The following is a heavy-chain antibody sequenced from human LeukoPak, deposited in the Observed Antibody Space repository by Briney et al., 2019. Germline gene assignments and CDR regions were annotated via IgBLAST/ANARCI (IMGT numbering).Heavy chain of an antibody. CDR2: IHYSGST. J-gene: IGHJ3*02. D-gene: IGHD2-21*01. CDR3: ARVNVVSLDAFDI. Sequence: SETLSLTCTVSGGSISSSSLYWGWIRQPPGKGLECIGSIHYSGSTYYNPSLKSRITISVDTSKKQFSLKLSSVTAADTAIYYCARVNVVSLDAFDIWGQGTMVTVSS. CDR1: GGSISSSSLY. V-gene: IGHV4-39*07.